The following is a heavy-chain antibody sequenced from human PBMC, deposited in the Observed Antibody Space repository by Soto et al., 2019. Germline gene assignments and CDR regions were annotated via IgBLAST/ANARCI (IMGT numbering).Heavy chain of an antibody. CDR1: GYTFTSYD. Sequence: QVQLVQSGAEVKKPGASVKVSCKASGYTFTSYDINWVRQATGQGLEWMGWMNPNSGNTVYAQKFQGRVTMTRNTSVRTAYMELSSIRSEDTAVYYCARERSSGWYVDYWGQGDRVTVAP. J-gene: IGHJ4*02. D-gene: IGHD6-19*01. V-gene: IGHV1-8*01. CDR3: ARERSSGWYVDY. CDR2: MNPNSGNT.